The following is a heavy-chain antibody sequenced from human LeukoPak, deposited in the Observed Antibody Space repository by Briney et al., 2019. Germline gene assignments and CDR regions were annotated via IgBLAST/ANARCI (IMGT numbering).Heavy chain of an antibody. Sequence: PSETLSLTCAVYGGSFSGYYWSWIRQPPGKGLEWIGEINHSGSTNYNPSLKSRVTISVDTSKNQFSLKLSSVTAADTAVYYCARGGYRSGAIQRRDWFDPWGQGTLVTVSS. D-gene: IGHD3-10*01. CDR2: INHSGST. CDR1: GGSFSGYY. CDR3: ARGGYRSGAIQRRDWFDP. V-gene: IGHV4-34*01. J-gene: IGHJ5*02.